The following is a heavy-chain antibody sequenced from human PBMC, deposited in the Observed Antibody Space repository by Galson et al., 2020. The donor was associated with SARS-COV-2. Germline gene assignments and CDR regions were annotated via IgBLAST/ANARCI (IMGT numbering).Heavy chain of an antibody. CDR3: ARDVTSSGWYNWFDP. J-gene: IGHJ5*02. CDR1: GGSIRSSHYY. D-gene: IGHD6-19*01. Sequence: SETLSLPCTVSGGSIRSSHYYWGWIRQPPGKGLEWIRSVLNSRPTHPSPSLQSRVTISVDTSKNQFSLNLNSVTAADTAMYDGARDVTSSGWYNWFDPWGQGTLVTVSS. V-gene: IGHV4-39*07. CDR2: VLNSRPT.